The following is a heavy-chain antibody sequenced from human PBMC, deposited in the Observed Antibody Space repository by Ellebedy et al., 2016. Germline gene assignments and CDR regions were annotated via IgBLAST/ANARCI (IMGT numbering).Heavy chain of an antibody. V-gene: IGHV1-69*13. D-gene: IGHD2-2*01. CDR1: GGTFSSYA. J-gene: IGHJ4*02. Sequence: SVKVSXXASGGTFSSYAISWVRQAPGQGLEWMGGIIPIFGTANYAQKFQGRVTITADESTSTAYMELSSLRSEDTAVYYCAREGYCSSTSCYEGPPDYWGQGTLVTVSS. CDR2: IIPIFGTA. CDR3: AREGYCSSTSCYEGPPDY.